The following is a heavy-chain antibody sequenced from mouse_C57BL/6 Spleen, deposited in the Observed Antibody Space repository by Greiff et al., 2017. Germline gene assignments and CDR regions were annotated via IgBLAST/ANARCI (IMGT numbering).Heavy chain of an antibody. V-gene: IGHV1-66*01. CDR3: ARGADYSNYVFAY. CDR1: GYSFTSYY. D-gene: IGHD2-5*01. J-gene: IGHJ3*01. CDR2: IYPGSGNP. Sequence: VQLQQSGPELVKPGASVKISCKASGYSFTSYYIHWVKQRPGQGLEWIGWIYPGSGNPKYNEKFKGKATLTADTSSSTAYMQRSSLTSEDSAVYYCARGADYSNYVFAYWGQGTLVTVSA.